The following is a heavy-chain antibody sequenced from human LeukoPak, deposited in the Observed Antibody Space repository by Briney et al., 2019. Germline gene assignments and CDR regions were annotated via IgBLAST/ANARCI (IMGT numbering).Heavy chain of an antibody. CDR1: GFTFSSYS. CDR2: ISSSSSTI. Sequence: PGGSLRLSCAASGFTFSSYSMNWVRQAPGKGLEWVSYISSSSSTIYYADSVKGRFTISRDNAKNSLYLQMNSLRAEDTAVYYCASDYGGSEGVIFDYWGQGTLVTVSS. V-gene: IGHV3-48*01. J-gene: IGHJ4*02. D-gene: IGHD4-23*01. CDR3: ASDYGGSEGVIFDY.